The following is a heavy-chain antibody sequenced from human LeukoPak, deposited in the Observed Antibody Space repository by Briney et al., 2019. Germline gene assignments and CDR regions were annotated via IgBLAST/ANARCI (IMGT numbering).Heavy chain of an antibody. CDR2: ITSSSTYI. Sequence: GGALRLSCAASGFTFSRYTVNWVRQAPGKGLEWVSSITSSSTYIYYADSVKGRFTITRDNAKNSLYLHMNSLRAEDTAVYYCTRGTGSYDYWGQGTRVTVSS. V-gene: IGHV3-21*01. J-gene: IGHJ4*02. D-gene: IGHD1-26*01. CDR3: TRGTGSYDY. CDR1: GFTFSRYT.